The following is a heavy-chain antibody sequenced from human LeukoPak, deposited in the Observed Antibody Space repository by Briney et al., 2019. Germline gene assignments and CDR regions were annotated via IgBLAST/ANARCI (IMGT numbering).Heavy chain of an antibody. J-gene: IGHJ4*02. D-gene: IGHD4/OR15-4a*01. CDR2: ITSNGGTT. CDR3: ARGIWWASDY. V-gene: IGHV3-64*01. Sequence: GGSLRLSCAASGFTFSSYSMAWVRQAPGKGLEYVSGITSNGGTTYYGNSVKGRFTISRDNSKDTLYLQMGSLRTEDMAVYYCARGIWWASDYWGQGTPVTVAS. CDR1: GFTFSSYS.